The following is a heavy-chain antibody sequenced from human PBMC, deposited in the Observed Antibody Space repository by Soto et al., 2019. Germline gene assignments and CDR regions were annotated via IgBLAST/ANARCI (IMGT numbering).Heavy chain of an antibody. Sequence: SVKVSCKASGGTFSSYAISWVRQAPGQGLEWMGGIIPIFGTANYAQKFQGRVTITADESTSTAYMELSSLRPEDTAVYYCARSPDTLFGVRQYYFDYWGQGTLVTVSS. CDR1: GGTFSSYA. V-gene: IGHV1-69*13. D-gene: IGHD3-3*01. CDR2: IIPIFGTA. J-gene: IGHJ4*02. CDR3: ARSPDTLFGVRQYYFDY.